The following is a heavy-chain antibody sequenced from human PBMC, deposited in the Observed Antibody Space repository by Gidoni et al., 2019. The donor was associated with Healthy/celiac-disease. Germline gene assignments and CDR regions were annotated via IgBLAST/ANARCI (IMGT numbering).Heavy chain of an antibody. CDR3: AREAWVATREDDAFDI. J-gene: IGHJ3*02. D-gene: IGHD5-12*01. V-gene: IGHV3-21*01. CDR1: GFTFSSYS. Sequence: EVQLVESGGGLVKPGGSLRLSCAASGFTFSSYSMNWVRQAPGKGLEWVSSISSSSSYIYYADSVKGRFTISRDNAKNSLYLQMNSLRAEDTAVYYCAREAWVATREDDAFDIWGQGTMVTVSS. CDR2: ISSSSSYI.